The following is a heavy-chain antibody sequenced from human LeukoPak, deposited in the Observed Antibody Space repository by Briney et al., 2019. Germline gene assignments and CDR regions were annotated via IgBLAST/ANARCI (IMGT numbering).Heavy chain of an antibody. D-gene: IGHD4-17*01. V-gene: IGHV7-4-1*02. Sequence: ASVKVSCKASGYTFTSYAMNWVRQAPGQGLEWMGWINTNTGNPTYAQGLTGRFVFSLGTSVSTAYLQISSLKAEDTAVYYCARERDLYGDYVRFDYWGQGTLVTVSS. CDR3: ARERDLYGDYVRFDY. CDR2: INTNTGNP. J-gene: IGHJ4*02. CDR1: GYTFTSYA.